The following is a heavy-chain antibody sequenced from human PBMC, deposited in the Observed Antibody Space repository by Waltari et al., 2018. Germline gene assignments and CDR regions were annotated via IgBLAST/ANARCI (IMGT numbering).Heavy chain of an antibody. J-gene: IGHJ5*02. D-gene: IGHD2-15*01. CDR3: ARDRGRGLYLDT. CDR1: GDSMSITYC. CDR2: VHRSGRT. Sequence: QLQLQESGPGLVKPSGTLSLSAAVSGDSMSITYCGNWVRQSPQKGLEWIGQVHRSGRTNYNPSFASRVTVSLDMSNNQFSLKVTSATAADTAVYYCARDRGRGLYLDTWGPGTLVTVSP. V-gene: IGHV4-4*02.